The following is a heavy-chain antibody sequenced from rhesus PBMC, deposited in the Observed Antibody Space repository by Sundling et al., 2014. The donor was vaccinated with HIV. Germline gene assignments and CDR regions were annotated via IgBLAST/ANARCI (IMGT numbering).Heavy chain of an antibody. CDR3: TRAYNNYFDY. CDR2: IWHDGSKK. D-gene: IGHD3-3*01. J-gene: IGHJ4*01. Sequence: EVQLVESGGGLVQPGGSLRLSCAASGFTFSNYGIHWVRQAPGKGLEWVAVIWHDGSKKYYVDSVKDRFTISRDNAKNSLSLQMNSLRVEDTAVYYCTRAYNNYFDYWGQGVLVTVSS. V-gene: IGHV3-54*02. CDR1: GFTFSNYG.